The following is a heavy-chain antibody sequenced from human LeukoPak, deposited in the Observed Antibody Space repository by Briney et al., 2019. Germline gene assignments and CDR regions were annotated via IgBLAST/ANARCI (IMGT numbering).Heavy chain of an antibody. Sequence: GRSLRLSCAASGFTFSTSGMHWVRQAPGKGLEWVALIWYDGSNEYADSVKGRSTISRDNSKNTLYLQMNSLRAEDTAVYHCAKGQGANYYYYMDVWGKGATVTVSS. CDR1: GFTFSTSG. CDR3: AKGQGANYYYYMDV. D-gene: IGHD4/OR15-4a*01. V-gene: IGHV3-33*06. CDR2: IWYDGSNE. J-gene: IGHJ6*03.